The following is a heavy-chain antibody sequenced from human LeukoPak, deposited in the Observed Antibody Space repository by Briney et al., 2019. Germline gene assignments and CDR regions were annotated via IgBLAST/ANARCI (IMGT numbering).Heavy chain of an antibody. CDR3: AELGITMIGGV. J-gene: IGHJ6*04. D-gene: IGHD3-10*02. CDR1: GFTVSRNY. V-gene: IGHV3-66*01. Sequence: GGSLRLSCAASGFTVSRNYMSWVRQAPGKGLEWVSVIYSGGSTYYADSVKGRFTISRDNSKNTLYLQMNSLRAEDTAVYYCAELGITMIGGVWGKGTTVTISS. CDR2: IYSGGST.